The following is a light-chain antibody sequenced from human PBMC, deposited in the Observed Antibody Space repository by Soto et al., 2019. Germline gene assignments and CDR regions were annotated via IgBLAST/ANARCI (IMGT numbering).Light chain of an antibody. CDR2: TNN. CDR1: NSNIGTNT. V-gene: IGLV1-44*01. Sequence: QSVLTQPPSASATPGQRVTISCSGSNSNIGTNTVNWYQQLPGTAPRLLIYTNNQRPSGVPQRFSGPKTGTSASLAIGGLQSEDGADYYCAARDDSLGAYVFGTGTKVTVL. CDR3: AARDDSLGAYV. J-gene: IGLJ1*01.